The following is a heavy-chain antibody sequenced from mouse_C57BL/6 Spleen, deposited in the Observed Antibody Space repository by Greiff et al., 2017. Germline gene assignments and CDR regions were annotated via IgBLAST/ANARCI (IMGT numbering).Heavy chain of an antibody. V-gene: IGHV5-4*01. CDR2: ISDGGSYT. Sequence: EVKLEESGGGLVKPGGSLKLSCAASGFTFSSYAMSWVRQTPEKRLEWVATISDGGSYTYYPDNVKGRFTISRDNAKNNLYLQMSHLKSEDTAMYYCARDYGNYAWFAYWGQGTLVTVSA. CDR1: GFTFSSYA. J-gene: IGHJ3*01. D-gene: IGHD2-1*01. CDR3: ARDYGNYAWFAY.